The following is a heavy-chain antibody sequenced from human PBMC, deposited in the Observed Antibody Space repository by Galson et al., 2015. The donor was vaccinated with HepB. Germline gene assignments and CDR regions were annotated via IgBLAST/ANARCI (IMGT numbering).Heavy chain of an antibody. D-gene: IGHD3-16*02. CDR1: GFTFSSYG. CDR2: ISYDGSNK. Sequence: SLRLSCAASGFTFSSYGMHWVRQAPGKGLEWVAVISYDGSNKYYADSVKGRFTISRDNSKNTLYLQMNSLRAEDTAVYYCAKARLTTLYDYWGQGTLVTVSS. CDR3: AKARLTTLYDY. V-gene: IGHV3-30*18. J-gene: IGHJ4*02.